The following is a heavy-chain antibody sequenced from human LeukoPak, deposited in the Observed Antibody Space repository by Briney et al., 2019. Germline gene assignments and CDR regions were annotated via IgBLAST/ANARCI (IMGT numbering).Heavy chain of an antibody. V-gene: IGHV4-39*01. CDR1: GSSITSVSHY. Sequence: PSETLSLTCTISGSSITSVSHYWGWIRQPPGKGLEWIGDIYYTGSTYYRPSLRSRVTMPVHTSENQFSLRLNSVTAVDTAVYYCARRWGNIVGVTYEYWGQGTLVTVSS. J-gene: IGHJ4*02. D-gene: IGHD3-16*01. CDR2: IYYTGST. CDR3: ARRWGNIVGVTYEY.